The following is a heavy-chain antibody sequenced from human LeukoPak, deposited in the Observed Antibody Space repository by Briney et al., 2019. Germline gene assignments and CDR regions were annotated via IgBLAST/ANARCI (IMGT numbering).Heavy chain of an antibody. V-gene: IGHV3-43*02. CDR1: GFTFDDYA. D-gene: IGHD3-3*01. Sequence: GGSLRLSCAASGFTFDDYAMHWVRQAPGKGLEWVSLISGDGVNTYYAGSVKGRFTISRDNAKNSLYLQMNSLRAEDTAVYYCASWGLYDFWSGYSHYYFDYWGQGTLVTVSS. CDR2: ISGDGVNT. J-gene: IGHJ4*02. CDR3: ASWGLYDFWSGYSHYYFDY.